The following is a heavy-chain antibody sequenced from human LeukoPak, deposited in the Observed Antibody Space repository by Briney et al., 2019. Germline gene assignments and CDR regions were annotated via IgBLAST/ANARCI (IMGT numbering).Heavy chain of an antibody. V-gene: IGHV4-59*01. CDR2: IYYRGST. Sequence: SETLSLTCTVSSDSISSYYWSWIRQPPGKGLEWIGYIYYRGSTNYNPSLQSRVTISVDTSKNQFSLKLSSVTAADTAVYYCAREQNSGYSSSFDYWGQGTLVTVSS. CDR3: AREQNSGYSSSFDY. J-gene: IGHJ4*02. CDR1: SDSISSYY. D-gene: IGHD6-13*01.